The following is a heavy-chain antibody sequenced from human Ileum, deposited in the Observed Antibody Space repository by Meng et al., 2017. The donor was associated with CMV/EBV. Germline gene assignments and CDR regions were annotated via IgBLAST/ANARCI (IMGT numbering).Heavy chain of an antibody. D-gene: IGHD1-26*01. CDR1: FTFSVYS. Sequence: FTFSVYSMSWVHQAAGKGLEWVSSITSASTYIYYAASVRGRFTISRDNAKNSLYLQMNSLTADDTAVYYCARSRGASRISDYGMDVWGQGTTVTVSS. CDR2: ITSASTYI. J-gene: IGHJ6*02. V-gene: IGHV3-21*06. CDR3: ARSRGASRISDYGMDV.